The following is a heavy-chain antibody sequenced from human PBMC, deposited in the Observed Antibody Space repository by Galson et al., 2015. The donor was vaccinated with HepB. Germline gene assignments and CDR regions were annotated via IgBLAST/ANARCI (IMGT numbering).Heavy chain of an antibody. V-gene: IGHV1-46*01. D-gene: IGHD2-15*01. CDR2: INPSGGST. CDR3: ARWGEYCSGGSCYPNYYYYGMDV. CDR1: GYTFTSYY. J-gene: IGHJ6*02. Sequence: SVTVSCKASGYTFTSYYMHWVRQAPGQGLEWMGIINPSGGSTSYAQKFQGRVTMTRDTSTSTVYMELSSLRSEDTAVYYCARWGEYCSGGSCYPNYYYYGMDVWGQGTTVTVSS.